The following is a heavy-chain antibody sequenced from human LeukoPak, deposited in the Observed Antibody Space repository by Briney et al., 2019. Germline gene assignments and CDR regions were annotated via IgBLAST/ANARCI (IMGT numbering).Heavy chain of an antibody. D-gene: IGHD3-10*01. CDR3: AGGSFFGFIWFGDSPYAFDI. CDR1: GFTFSSYS. CDR2: ISSSSSYI. Sequence: GGSLRLSCAASGFTFSSYSMNWVRQAPGKGLEWVSSISSSSSYIYYADSVKGRFTISRDNAKNSLYLQMNSLRAEDTAVYYCAGGSFFGFIWFGDSPYAFDIWGQGTLVTVSS. J-gene: IGHJ4*02. V-gene: IGHV3-21*01.